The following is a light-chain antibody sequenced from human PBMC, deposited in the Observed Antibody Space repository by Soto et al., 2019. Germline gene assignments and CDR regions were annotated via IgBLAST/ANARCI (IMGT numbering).Light chain of an antibody. V-gene: IGKV3-11*01. Sequence: DIVLTQSPVTLSLSPGERATLSCRASQSVSNALSWYQQQGGQAPRLLIYDVFNRATGIPARFSGSGFGTDFTLTISSLEPEDFAISYCQQRSIWPVTFGQGTRLEIK. J-gene: IGKJ2*01. CDR3: QQRSIWPVT. CDR2: DVF. CDR1: QSVSNA.